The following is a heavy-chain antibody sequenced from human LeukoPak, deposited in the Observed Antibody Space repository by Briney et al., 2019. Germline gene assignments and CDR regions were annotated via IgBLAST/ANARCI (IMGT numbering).Heavy chain of an antibody. V-gene: IGHV4-34*01. CDR2: INHSGST. Sequence: SETLSLTCAVYGGSFSGYYWSWLRQPPGKGLEGIGEINHSGSTNYNPSLKSRGTISVDTSKNQFSLKLSSVTAADTAVYYCARVDSSSWYGYYYYYYMDVWGKGTTVTVSS. J-gene: IGHJ6*03. CDR3: ARVDSSSWYGYYYYYYMDV. CDR1: GGSFSGYY. D-gene: IGHD6-13*01.